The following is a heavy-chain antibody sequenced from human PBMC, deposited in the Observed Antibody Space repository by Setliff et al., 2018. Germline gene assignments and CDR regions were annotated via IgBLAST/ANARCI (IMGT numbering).Heavy chain of an antibody. Sequence: PSETLSLTCTVSGYSISSGYIWGWIRQPPGKGLEWVGNIGHTGSINYNPSLKSRLTISRDTSKNQVSLKFNSVTATDTAVYYCARDLGHGGDSDYWGQGILVTVSS. CDR1: GYSISSGYI. CDR2: IGHTGSI. D-gene: IGHD2-21*02. CDR3: ARDLGHGGDSDY. J-gene: IGHJ4*02. V-gene: IGHV4-38-2*02.